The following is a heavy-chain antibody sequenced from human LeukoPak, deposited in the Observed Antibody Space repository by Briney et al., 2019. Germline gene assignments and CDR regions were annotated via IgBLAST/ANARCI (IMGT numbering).Heavy chain of an antibody. CDR3: ARLMSGNYHNAVDF. J-gene: IGHJ4*02. D-gene: IGHD3-10*01. V-gene: IGHV5-51*01. CDR2: IYPDDSDT. Sequence: PGESLKISCKGSGYKFSKYWIGWVRQMPGKGLEWMGIIYPDDSDTRYSPSFQGQVTFSADKSTSTAYLQWSSLKASDTAMYFCARLMSGNYHNAVDFWSQGTLVTVSS. CDR1: GYKFSKYW.